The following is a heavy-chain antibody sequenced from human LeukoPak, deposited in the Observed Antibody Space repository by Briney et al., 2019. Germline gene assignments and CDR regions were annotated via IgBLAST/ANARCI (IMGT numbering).Heavy chain of an antibody. Sequence: GGSLRLSCSASGFTFSSYAMHWVRQAPGKGLEYVSAISSNGGNTYYADSVKGRFTISRDNAKNSLYLQMSNLRAEDTAVYFCARGGGLDVWGQGATVTVSS. J-gene: IGHJ6*02. V-gene: IGHV3-64*04. D-gene: IGHD3-16*01. CDR1: GFTFSSYA. CDR3: ARGGGLDV. CDR2: ISSNGGNT.